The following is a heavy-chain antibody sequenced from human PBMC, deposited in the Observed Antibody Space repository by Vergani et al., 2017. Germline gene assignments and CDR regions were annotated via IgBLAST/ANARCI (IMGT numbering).Heavy chain of an antibody. CDR3: ASIARAPTRRNPPPDY. CDR1: GGSFSDYY. D-gene: IGHD3-16*02. CDR2: VYHGGST. Sequence: QVQLQEWGAGLLKTSETLSLTCGVSGGSFSDYYWSWNRQAPGMGLEWIGEVYHGGSTNYNPSLKSRVSISVDTSKNQFSLQLTSVTAADSALYFCASIARAPTRRNPPPDYWGQGILVTVSS. J-gene: IGHJ4*02. V-gene: IGHV4-34*01.